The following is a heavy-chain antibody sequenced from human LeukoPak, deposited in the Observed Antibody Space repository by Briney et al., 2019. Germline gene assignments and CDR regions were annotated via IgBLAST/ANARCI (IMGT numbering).Heavy chain of an antibody. J-gene: IGHJ6*02. CDR1: GGTFTSYD. CDR2: INAGNGNT. V-gene: IGHV1-3*01. Sequence: ASVKVSCKASGGTFTSYDMHWVRQAPGQRLEWMGWINAGNGNTKYSQKFQGRVTITRDTSASTAYMELSSLRSEDTAVYYCARDFSASIATPYGMDVWGQGTTVTVSS. CDR3: ARDFSASIATPYGMDV. D-gene: IGHD6-6*01.